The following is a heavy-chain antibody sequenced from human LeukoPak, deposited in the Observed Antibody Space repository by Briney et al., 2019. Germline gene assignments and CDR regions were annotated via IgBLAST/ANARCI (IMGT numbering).Heavy chain of an antibody. CDR2: IYTSGST. V-gene: IGHV4-4*07. D-gene: IGHD3-10*01. J-gene: IGHJ5*02. Sequence: KTSETLSLTCTVSGGSISSYYWSWIRQPAGKGLEWIGRIYTSGSTNYNPSLKSRVTISVDTSKNQFSLKLSSMTAADTAVYYCARDSYYGSGRTRNWFDPWGQGTLVTVSS. CDR1: GGSISSYY. CDR3: ARDSYYGSGRTRNWFDP.